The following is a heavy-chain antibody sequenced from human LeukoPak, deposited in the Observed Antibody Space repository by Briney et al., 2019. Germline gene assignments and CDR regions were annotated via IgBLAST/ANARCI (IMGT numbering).Heavy chain of an antibody. J-gene: IGHJ4*02. CDR3: AKGYCYGGSLLTDY. Sequence: GVSVTLSCAACGFIFCSFGMLWLRQAQGRGWVWVAFTRFGGSNKSYAVYVEGRFTISRDNSKNKLYQQTNSLRSEGKAVYYFAKGYCYGGSLLTDYWGQGTLVTVSS. V-gene: IGHV3-30*02. CDR2: TRFGGSNK. CDR1: GFIFCSFG. D-gene: IGHD4-23*01.